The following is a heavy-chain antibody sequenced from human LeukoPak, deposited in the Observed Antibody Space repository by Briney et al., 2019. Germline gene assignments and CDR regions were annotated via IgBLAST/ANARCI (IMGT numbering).Heavy chain of an antibody. V-gene: IGHV3-21*01. D-gene: IGHD6-6*01. J-gene: IGHJ4*02. CDR1: GFTFSSYS. CDR3: ATPGVAARDY. CDR2: ISSSSSHI. Sequence: GGSLRLSCAASGFTFSSYSMNWVRQAPGKGLEWVSSISSSSSHIYYADSVKGRFTISRDNAKNSLYLQMNSLRAEDTAVYYCATPGVAARDYWGQGTLVTVSS.